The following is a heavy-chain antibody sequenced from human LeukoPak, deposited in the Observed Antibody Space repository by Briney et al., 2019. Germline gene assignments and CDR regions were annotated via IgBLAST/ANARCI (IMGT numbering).Heavy chain of an antibody. J-gene: IGHJ3*02. Sequence: GGSLRLSCAASGFTFDDYGMSWVRQAPGKGLEWVSGINWNGGSTGYADSVKGRFTIPRDNAKNSLYLQRNRLRAEDTALYYCARERGYSYGSDAFDIWGQGTMVTVSS. V-gene: IGHV3-20*04. CDR1: GFTFDDYG. CDR3: ARERGYSYGSDAFDI. D-gene: IGHD5-18*01. CDR2: INWNGGST.